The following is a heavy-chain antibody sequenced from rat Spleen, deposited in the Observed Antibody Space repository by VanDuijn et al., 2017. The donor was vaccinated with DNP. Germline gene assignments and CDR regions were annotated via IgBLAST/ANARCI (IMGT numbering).Heavy chain of an antibody. V-gene: IGHV5S10*01. D-gene: IGHD1-10*01. CDR1: GFTFSDYN. CDR3: ATQGQLGITWFAY. J-gene: IGHJ3*01. CDR2: IIYDGSRT. Sequence: EVQLVESGGGLVQPGRSLKLSCAASGFTFSDYNMAWVRQAPKKGLEWVATIIYDGSRTYYRDSVKGRFTISRDNANHTLYLQMDSLRSEDTATYYCATQGQLGITWFAYWGQGTLVTVSS.